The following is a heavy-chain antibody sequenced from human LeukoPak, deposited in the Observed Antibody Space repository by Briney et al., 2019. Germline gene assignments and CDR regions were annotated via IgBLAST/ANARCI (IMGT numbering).Heavy chain of an antibody. CDR3: ARRNWLRYFDY. V-gene: IGHV4-39*01. CDR2: IYYSGST. CDR1: GGSISSYY. J-gene: IGHJ4*02. Sequence: SETLSLTCTVSGGSISSYYWGWIRQPPGKGLEWIGSIYYSGSTYCNPSLKSRVTISVDTSKNQFSLKLSSVTAADTAVYYCARRNWLRYFDYWVQGTPVTVSS. D-gene: IGHD5-12*01.